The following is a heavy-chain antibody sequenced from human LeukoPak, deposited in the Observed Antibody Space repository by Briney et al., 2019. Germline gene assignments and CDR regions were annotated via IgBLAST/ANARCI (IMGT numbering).Heavy chain of an antibody. Sequence: ASVKVSCKASGYTFTGYYMHWVRQAPGQGLEWMGWINPNSGGTNYAQKFQGRVTMTRDTSISTAYMELSRLRSDDTAVYYCARTAVPAPPTTWFAPGAQETLVPVPS. CDR3: ARTAVPAPPTTWFAP. J-gene: IGHJ5*02. D-gene: IGHD2-2*01. V-gene: IGHV1-2*02. CDR2: INPNSGGT. CDR1: GYTFTGYY.